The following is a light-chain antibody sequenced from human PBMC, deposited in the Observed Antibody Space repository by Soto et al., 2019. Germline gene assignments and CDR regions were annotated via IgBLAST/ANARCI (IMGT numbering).Light chain of an antibody. V-gene: IGKV3-20*01. Sequence: EIVLTQSPGTLSLSPGERATLSCRASQSVSSSYLAWYQQKPGQAPRLLIYGASSRATGIPDRFSGSGSGTDFKLTNRRLEPEDYAVYYCQQYGSSPPLTFGGGTKVEIK. CDR3: QQYGSSPPLT. J-gene: IGKJ4*01. CDR1: QSVSSSY. CDR2: GAS.